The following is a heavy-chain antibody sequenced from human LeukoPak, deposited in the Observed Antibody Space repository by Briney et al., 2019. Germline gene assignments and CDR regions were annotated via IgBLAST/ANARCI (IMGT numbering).Heavy chain of an antibody. J-gene: IGHJ3*02. Sequence: SQTLSLTCAISGDSVSSNSAAWNWIRQSPSRGLESLGRTYYRSKWYNDYAVSVKSRITINPDTSKNQFSLHLNSVTPEDTAVYYCARDQGYASGAWSDAFNIWGQGTMVTVSS. CDR2: TYYRSKWYN. D-gene: IGHD6-19*01. CDR3: ARDQGYASGAWSDAFNI. V-gene: IGHV6-1*01. CDR1: GDSVSSNSAA.